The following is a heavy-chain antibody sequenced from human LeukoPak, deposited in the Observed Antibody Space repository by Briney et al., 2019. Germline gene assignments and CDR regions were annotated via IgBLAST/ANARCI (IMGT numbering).Heavy chain of an antibody. V-gene: IGHV1-46*01. D-gene: IGHD6-13*01. CDR3: ARDMLTRSSSSWDPYYFDY. CDR1: GYTFTSYY. J-gene: IGHJ4*02. Sequence: GASVKASCKASGYTFTSYYMHWVRQAPGQGLEWMGVINPSGGSTSYAQKFQGRVTMTRDTSTSTVYMELSSLRSEDTAVYYCARDMLTRSSSSWDPYYFDYWGQGTLVTVSS. CDR2: INPSGGST.